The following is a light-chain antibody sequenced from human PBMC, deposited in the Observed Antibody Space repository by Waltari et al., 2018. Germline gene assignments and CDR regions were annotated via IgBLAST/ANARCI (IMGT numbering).Light chain of an antibody. J-gene: IGKJ2*01. CDR2: DAS. V-gene: IGKV3-11*01. CDR1: QSVGRS. Sequence: EIVLTQSPATLSLSPGEGATLSCLVSQSVGRSLAWIQQKPGQAPRLVIYDASFRATGIPARFSGSGSGTDFTLTISSLEAEDFAIYYCQQRSVWPPTFGRGTKLEIK. CDR3: QQRSVWPPT.